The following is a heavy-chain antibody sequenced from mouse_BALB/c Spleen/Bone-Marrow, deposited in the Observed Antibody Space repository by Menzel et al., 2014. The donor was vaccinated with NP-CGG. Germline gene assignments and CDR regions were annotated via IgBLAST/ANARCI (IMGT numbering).Heavy chain of an antibody. J-gene: IGHJ2*01. Sequence: QVQLQQPVPELVKPGTSVKMSCKASGYTFTSYWMHWVKQRPGQGLEWIGDIYPGSDSTNYNEKFKSKATMTVDTSSNTAYMQRSSLTSDESAVYDSAAGETWGRGTTLTVSS. V-gene: IGHV1-55*01. CDR3: AAGET. CDR1: GYTFTSYW. CDR2: IYPGSDST.